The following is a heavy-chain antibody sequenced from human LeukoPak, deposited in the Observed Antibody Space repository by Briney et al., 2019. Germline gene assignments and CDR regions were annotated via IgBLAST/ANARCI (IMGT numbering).Heavy chain of an antibody. CDR1: GFTFSSYW. CDR3: ARDLLSSGWYGFGFDP. J-gene: IGHJ5*02. CDR2: IIPIFGTA. Sequence: TPGGSLRLSCAASGFTFSSYWMSWVRQAPGQGLEWMGGIIPIFGTANYAQKFQGRVTITTDESTSTAYMELSSLRSEDTAVYYCARDLLSSGWYGFGFDPWGQGTLVTVSS. D-gene: IGHD6-19*01. V-gene: IGHV1-69*05.